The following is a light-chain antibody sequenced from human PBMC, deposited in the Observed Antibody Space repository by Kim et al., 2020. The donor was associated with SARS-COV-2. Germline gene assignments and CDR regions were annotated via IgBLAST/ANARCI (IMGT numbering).Light chain of an antibody. Sequence: EIVMTQSPATLSVSPGERATLSCRASQSVSNSLAWYQQKPGQAPRLLIYGASTRATGIPDRFSGSGSGTEFTLTISSLQSEDFAVYYCQQYDNWPPWTFGQGTKVDIK. CDR1: QSVSNS. J-gene: IGKJ1*01. CDR2: GAS. CDR3: QQYDNWPPWT. V-gene: IGKV3-15*01.